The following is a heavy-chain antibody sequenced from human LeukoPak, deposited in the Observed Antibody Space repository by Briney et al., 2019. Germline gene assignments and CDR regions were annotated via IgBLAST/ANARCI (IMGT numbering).Heavy chain of an antibody. V-gene: IGHV3-23*01. CDR3: AKDASSSLEY. Sequence: GGSLRLSCAASGFTFSSYGMSWVRQAPGKGLEWVSVISGSGGSTYHADSVKGWFTISRDNSKNTLYLQMNSLRTEDTAVYYCAKDASSSLEYWGQGTLVTVSS. J-gene: IGHJ4*02. CDR2: ISGSGGST. CDR1: GFTFSSYG. D-gene: IGHD6-13*01.